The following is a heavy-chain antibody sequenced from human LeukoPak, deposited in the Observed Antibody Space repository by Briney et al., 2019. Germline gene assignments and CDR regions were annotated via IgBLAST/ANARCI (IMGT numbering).Heavy chain of an antibody. CDR1: GGSITSSY. V-gene: IGHV4-59*01. J-gene: IGHJ5*02. CDR2: IHYTGST. D-gene: IGHD3-9*01. Sequence: SETLSLTCTVSGGSITSSYWSWIRQSPGKGLEWIGYIHYTGSTNYNPSLKSRVTMLIDTSKNQFSLKLSSVTTADTAVYYCARGRYSAGDNWFDPWGQGTLVTVSS. CDR3: ARGRYSAGDNWFDP.